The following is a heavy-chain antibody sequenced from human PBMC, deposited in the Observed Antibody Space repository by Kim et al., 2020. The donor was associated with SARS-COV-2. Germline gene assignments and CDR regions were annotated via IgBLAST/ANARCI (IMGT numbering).Heavy chain of an antibody. Sequence: SETLSLTCTVSGGSISSYYWSWIRQPPGKGLEWIGYIYYSGSTNYNPSLKSRVTISVDTSKNQFSLKLSSVTAADMAVYYCARGAPVPDWFDPWGQGTLVTVSS. V-gene: IGHV4-59*01. D-gene: IGHD2-2*01. J-gene: IGHJ5*02. CDR3: ARGAPVPDWFDP. CDR2: IYYSGST. CDR1: GGSISSYY.